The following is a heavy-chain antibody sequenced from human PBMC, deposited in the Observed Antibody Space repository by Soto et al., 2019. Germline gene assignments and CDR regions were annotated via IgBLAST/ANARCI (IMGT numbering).Heavy chain of an antibody. CDR1: GFTFDDYA. Sequence: GGSLRLSCAASGFTFDDYAMHWVRQAPGKGLEWVSSITWNSGSVDYADSVKGRFTISRDNAKNSLYLQMNRLRAEDTALYYCAKDLLAAAGDSFDYWGQGTLVTVSS. D-gene: IGHD6-13*01. CDR3: AKDLLAAAGDSFDY. V-gene: IGHV3-9*01. J-gene: IGHJ4*02. CDR2: ITWNSGSV.